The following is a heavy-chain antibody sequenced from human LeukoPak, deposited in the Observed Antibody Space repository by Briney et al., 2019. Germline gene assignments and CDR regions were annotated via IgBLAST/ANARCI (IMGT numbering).Heavy chain of an antibody. V-gene: IGHV3-48*03. D-gene: IGHD1-26*01. CDR3: ARDGGGSYYTNYYYYMDV. CDR2: ISSSGSTI. CDR1: GFTFSSYE. J-gene: IGHJ6*03. Sequence: GGSLRLSCAASGFTFSSYEMNWVRQAPGKGLEWVSYISSSGSTIYYADSVKGRFTISRDNAKNSLYLQMNSLRAEDTAVYYCARDGGGSYYTNYYYYMDVWGKGTTVTISS.